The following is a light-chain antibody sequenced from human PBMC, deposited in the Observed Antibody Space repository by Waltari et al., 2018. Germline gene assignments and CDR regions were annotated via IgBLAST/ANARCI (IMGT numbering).Light chain of an antibody. CDR1: QSISTY. J-gene: IGKJ1*01. CDR2: GAS. CDR3: QQSDSLPWT. V-gene: IGKV1-39*01. Sequence: DIQMNQSPSSLSASVGVRVPITCRASQSISTYLSWYQQKPGKAPNLLIYGASNLQSGVPSRFSGRGSGTDFTLTISSLQPEDFANYYCQQSDSLPWTFGQGTKVEIK.